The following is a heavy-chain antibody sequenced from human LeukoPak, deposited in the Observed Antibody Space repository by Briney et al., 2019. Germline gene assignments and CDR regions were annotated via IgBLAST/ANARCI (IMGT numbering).Heavy chain of an antibody. CDR1: GGSISSSSYY. CDR2: ISYSGST. Sequence: SETLSLTCTVSGGSISSSSYYWGWIRQPPGKGLEWIGSISYSGSTYYNPSLKSRVTMSVDTSKNQFSLKLSSVTAADTAVYYCARDLGAYDYVWGSYRSISVPGGLDYWGQGTLVTVSS. J-gene: IGHJ4*02. CDR3: ARDLGAYDYVWGSYRSISVPGGLDY. D-gene: IGHD3-16*02. V-gene: IGHV4-39*07.